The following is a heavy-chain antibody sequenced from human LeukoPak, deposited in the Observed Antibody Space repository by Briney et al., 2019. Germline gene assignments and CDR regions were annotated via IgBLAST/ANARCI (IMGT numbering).Heavy chain of an antibody. V-gene: IGHV3-23*01. CDR2: ISGSGGST. J-gene: IGHJ6*02. D-gene: IGHD3-22*01. CDR3: AKDRYDSSGYYWDYYYYGMDV. Sequence: GGSLRLSCAASGFTFSSYAMSWVRQAPGKGLEWVSAISGSGGSTYYADSVKGRFTISRDNSKNTLYLQMNSLRAEDTAVYYCAKDRYDSSGYYWDYYYYGMDVWGQGTTVTVS. CDR1: GFTFSSYA.